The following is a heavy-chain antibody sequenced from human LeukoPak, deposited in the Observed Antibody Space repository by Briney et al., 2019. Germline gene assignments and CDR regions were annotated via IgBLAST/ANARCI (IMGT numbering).Heavy chain of an antibody. CDR2: INSDGSST. CDR3: ARLYSALPGFDY. V-gene: IGHV3-74*01. CDR1: GFTFSSYW. D-gene: IGHD6-13*01. Sequence: GGSLRLPCAAFGFTFSSYWMHWVRQAPGKGLVWVSRINSDGSSTSYADSVKGRFTISRDNAKNTLYLQMNSLRAEDTAVYYCARLYSALPGFDYWGQGTLVTVSS. J-gene: IGHJ4*02.